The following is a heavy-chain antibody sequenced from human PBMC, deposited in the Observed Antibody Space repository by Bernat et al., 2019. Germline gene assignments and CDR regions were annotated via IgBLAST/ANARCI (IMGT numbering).Heavy chain of an antibody. CDR1: GFTFSDAW. V-gene: IGHV3-15*01. CDR3: SNHRLAY. Sequence: EVQLVESGGGLVKPGGSLRLSCVGSGFTFSDAWMSWVRQAPGEGPEWVARIKRRVDGGTTDYAAPVKGRFTISRDESTSTVYLQMNSLKTEDTAVYYCSNHRLAYWGQGTLVTGSS. CDR2: IKRRVDGGTT. J-gene: IGHJ4*02. D-gene: IGHD1-14*01.